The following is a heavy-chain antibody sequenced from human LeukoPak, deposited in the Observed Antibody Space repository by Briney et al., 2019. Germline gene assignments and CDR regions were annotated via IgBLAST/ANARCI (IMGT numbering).Heavy chain of an antibody. CDR1: GGSISSYY. J-gene: IGHJ4*02. CDR2: IYYSGNT. Sequence: SETLSLTCTVSGGSISSYYWSWIRQPPGKGLEWIGYIYYSGNTNYNPSLKSRVTISIDTSKNQFSLKVSSVTTADTAVYYCARLGSGSFDYWGQGTLVTVSS. D-gene: IGHD6-19*01. V-gene: IGHV4-59*01. CDR3: ARLGSGSFDY.